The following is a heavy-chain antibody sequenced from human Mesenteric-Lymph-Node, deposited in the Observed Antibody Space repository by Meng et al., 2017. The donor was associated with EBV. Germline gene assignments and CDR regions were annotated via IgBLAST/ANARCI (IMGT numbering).Heavy chain of an antibody. D-gene: IGHD4-23*01. CDR1: GYSFSCYF. J-gene: IGHJ4*02. Sequence: ACLLTPSETLCRTGAGYGYSFSCYFLSWIRQPLGKGLEWIGEINHSGGTNYNPSLESRVTISVDASKNQFSLKLRSVTAADTAVYYCARGGGVLTPLDYWGQGGLVTVSS. CDR2: INHSGGT. V-gene: IGHV4-34*01. CDR3: ARGGGVLTPLDY.